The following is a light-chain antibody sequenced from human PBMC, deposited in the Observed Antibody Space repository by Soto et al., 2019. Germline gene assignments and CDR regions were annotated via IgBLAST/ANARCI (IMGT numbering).Light chain of an antibody. CDR2: GAS. V-gene: IGKV3D-15*02. Sequence: EIVMMQSPATLSVSPGERATLSCRASQSVSSNLAWYQQKPGQAPRLLIYGASTRATGIADRFSGSGSGTDFTLTISRLEPEDFAVYYCQQYGDSLLTFGGGTKVDI. CDR1: QSVSSN. J-gene: IGKJ4*01. CDR3: QQYGDSLLT.